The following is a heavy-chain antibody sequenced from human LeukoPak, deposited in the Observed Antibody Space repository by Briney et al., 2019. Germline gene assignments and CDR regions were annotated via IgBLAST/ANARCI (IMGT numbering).Heavy chain of an antibody. CDR2: ITGTSTST. CDR1: GFTFTSYA. CDR3: AKHVKXXXRXXXDVFDS. J-gene: IGHJ4*02. V-gene: IGHV3-23*01. Sequence: GGSLRLSCAASGFTFTSYAMSWVRQTPGKGLEWVSAITGTSTSTYYADSVKGRFTISRDSTKNTLFLQMNSLRGEDTAVYFCAKHVKXXXRXXXDVFDSWGQGTLVX.